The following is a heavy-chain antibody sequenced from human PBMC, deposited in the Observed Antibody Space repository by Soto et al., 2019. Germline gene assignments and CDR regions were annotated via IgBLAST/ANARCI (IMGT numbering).Heavy chain of an antibody. CDR1: GYTFTSYA. D-gene: IGHD1-26*01. CDR3: ARDPNSGMDV. CDR2: INAGNGST. Sequence: ASVKVSCKASGYTFTSYAMHWVRQAPGQRLEWMGWINAGNGSTKYSQKFQGRVTITRDTSASTAYMELSSLRSEDTAVYYCARDPNSGMDVWGKGTKVTVSS. J-gene: IGHJ6*04. V-gene: IGHV1-3*01.